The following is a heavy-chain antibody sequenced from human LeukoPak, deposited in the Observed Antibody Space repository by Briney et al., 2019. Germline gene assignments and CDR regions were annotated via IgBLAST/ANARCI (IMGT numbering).Heavy chain of an antibody. J-gene: IGHJ4*02. Sequence: PGGSLRLSCAASGFTFSSYAMSWVRQAPGKGLEWVSAISGSGGSTYYADSVKGRFTISRDNSKNTLYLQMNSLRAEDTAVYYCAKDDDFWSGWYLDYWGQGTLVTVSS. D-gene: IGHD3-3*01. V-gene: IGHV3-23*01. CDR3: AKDDDFWSGWYLDY. CDR1: GFTFSSYA. CDR2: ISGSGGST.